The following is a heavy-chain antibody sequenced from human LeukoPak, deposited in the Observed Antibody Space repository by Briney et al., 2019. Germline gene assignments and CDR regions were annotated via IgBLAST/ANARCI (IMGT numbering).Heavy chain of an antibody. CDR1: GGSISSYY. D-gene: IGHD3-22*01. J-gene: IGHJ4*02. CDR3: ARDFYDSSGYYRGFDY. Sequence: SETLSLTCTVSGGSISSYYWSWIRQPPGKGLEWIGYIYYSGSTNYNPSLKSRVTISVDTSKNQFSLKLSSVTAADTAVYYCARDFYDSSGYYRGFDYWGQGTLVAVSS. CDR2: IYYSGST. V-gene: IGHV4-59*01.